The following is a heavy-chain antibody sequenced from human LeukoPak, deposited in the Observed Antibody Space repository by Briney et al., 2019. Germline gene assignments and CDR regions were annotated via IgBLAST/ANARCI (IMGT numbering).Heavy chain of an antibody. J-gene: IGHJ3*02. D-gene: IGHD3-22*01. V-gene: IGHV1-2*02. Sequence: ASVKVSCKASGYTFTGYYMHWVRQPPGQGRGGMGGFNPNSGGTNYSQNFQGRVTITRDTSISTTHLELSRLRSDAPAGYYCCVEGEFAVSYYDSSGRRRDAFDIWGQGTMVTVSS. CDR1: GYTFTGYY. CDR3: CVEGEFAVSYYDSSGRRRDAFDI. CDR2: FNPNSGGT.